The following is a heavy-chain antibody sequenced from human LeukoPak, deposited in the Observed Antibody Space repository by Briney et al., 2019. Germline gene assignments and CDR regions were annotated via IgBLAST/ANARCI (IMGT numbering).Heavy chain of an antibody. CDR2: IYYSGST. CDR3: ARIAAAGTGELDY. CDR1: GGSISSYY. J-gene: IGHJ4*02. D-gene: IGHD6-13*01. Sequence: SETLSLTCTVSGGSISSYYWSWIRQPPGKGLEWIGYIYYSGSTNYNPSLKSRVTISVDTSKNQFSLKLSSVIAADTAVYYCARIAAAGTGELDYWGQGTLVTVSS. V-gene: IGHV4-59*08.